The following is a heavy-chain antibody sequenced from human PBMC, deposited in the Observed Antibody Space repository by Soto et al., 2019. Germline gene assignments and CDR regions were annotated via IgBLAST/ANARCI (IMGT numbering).Heavy chain of an antibody. J-gene: IGHJ4*02. CDR2: IWYDGSNK. V-gene: IGHV3-33*01. CDR1: GFTFSSYG. CDR3: ARDRGVHYYDSSGTALDY. Sequence: GGSLRLSCAASGFTFSSYGMHWVRQAPGKGLEWVAVIWYDGSNKYYADSVKGRFTISRDNSKNTLYLQMNSLRAEDTAVYYCARDRGVHYYDSSGTALDYWGQGALVTVSS. D-gene: IGHD3-22*01.